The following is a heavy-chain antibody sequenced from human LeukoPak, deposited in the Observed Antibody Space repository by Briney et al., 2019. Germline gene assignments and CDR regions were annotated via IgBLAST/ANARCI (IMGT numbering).Heavy chain of an antibody. CDR2: ISSSSSTM. J-gene: IGHJ4*02. CDR1: GFIFSSYS. V-gene: IGHV3-48*01. CDR3: ASGTAEAPLDY. Sequence: PGGSLRLSCAASGFIFSSYSMNWVRQAPGKGLEWVSYISSSSSTMHYADSVKGRFTISRDNAKNSLYLQMNSLRADDTAVYYCASGTAEAPLDYWGQGTLVTVSS. D-gene: IGHD6-13*01.